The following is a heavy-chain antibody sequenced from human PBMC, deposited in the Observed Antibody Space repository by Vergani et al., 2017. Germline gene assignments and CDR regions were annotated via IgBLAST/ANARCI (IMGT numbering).Heavy chain of an antibody. CDR2: IVVGSGNT. Sequence: HMQLVQSGPEVKKPGTSVKVSCKASGFTFTSSAVQWVRQARGQRLEWIGWIVVGSGNTNYAQKFQERVTITRDMSTSTAYMELSSLRSEDTAVYYCGEDIVATIPNASFDYWGQGTLVTVSS. J-gene: IGHJ4*02. CDR3: GEDIVATIPNASFDY. D-gene: IGHD5-12*01. V-gene: IGHV1-58*01. CDR1: GFTFTSSA.